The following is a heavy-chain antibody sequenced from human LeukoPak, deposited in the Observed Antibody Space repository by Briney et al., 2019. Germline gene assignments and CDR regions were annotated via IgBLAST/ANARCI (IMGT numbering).Heavy chain of an antibody. J-gene: IGHJ4*02. CDR1: GFTFSTYA. Sequence: PGGSLRLSCAASGFTFSTYAMSWVRQAAGEGLEWVSTISTSGRSTYYADSVKGRFTISRDDSKNTLYLQMNSLRAEDTAVYYCAKDLGRYRNNYFDYWGQGTLVTVSS. V-gene: IGHV3-23*01. D-gene: IGHD1-26*01. CDR3: AKDLGRYRNNYFDY. CDR2: ISTSGRST.